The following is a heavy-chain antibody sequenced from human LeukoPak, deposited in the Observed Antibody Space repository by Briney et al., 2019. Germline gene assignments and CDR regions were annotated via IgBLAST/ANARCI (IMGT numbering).Heavy chain of an antibody. CDR2: ISGSDGST. Sequence: GGSLRLSCAASGFTFSSYGMSWVRQAPGKGLEWVSTISGSDGSTYYADSVEGRFTISRDNSKDTVYLQMNSLRAEDTAVYYCAKVTGAPAYWGQGTLVTVSS. CDR1: GFTFSSYG. J-gene: IGHJ4*02. V-gene: IGHV3-23*01. CDR3: AKVTGAPAY. D-gene: IGHD1-26*01.